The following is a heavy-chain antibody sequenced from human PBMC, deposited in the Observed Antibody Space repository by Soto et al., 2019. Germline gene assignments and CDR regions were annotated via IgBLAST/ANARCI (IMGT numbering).Heavy chain of an antibody. CDR2: IYHSGST. J-gene: IGHJ5*02. CDR3: DRDYYDSSGYINWFDP. CDR1: GGSISSGGYS. D-gene: IGHD3-22*01. Sequence: SETLSLTCAVSGGSISSGGYSWSWIRQPPGKGLEWIGYIYHSGSTYYNPSLKSRVTISVDRSKNQFSLKLSSVTAADAAVYYCDRDYYDSSGYINWFDPWGQGTLVTVSS. V-gene: IGHV4-30-2*01.